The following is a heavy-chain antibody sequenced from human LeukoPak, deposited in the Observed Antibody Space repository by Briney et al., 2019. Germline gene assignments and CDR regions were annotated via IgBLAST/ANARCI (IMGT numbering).Heavy chain of an antibody. Sequence: ASVKVSCKATGYTFTGYYMHWVRQAPGQGLEWMGWMNPNSGNTGYAQKFQGRVTMTRNTSISTAYMELSSLRSEDTAVYYCARGEVGATGYYGMDVWGQGTTVTVSS. V-gene: IGHV1-8*02. CDR1: GYTFTGYY. CDR3: ARGEVGATGYYGMDV. CDR2: MNPNSGNT. J-gene: IGHJ6*02. D-gene: IGHD1-26*01.